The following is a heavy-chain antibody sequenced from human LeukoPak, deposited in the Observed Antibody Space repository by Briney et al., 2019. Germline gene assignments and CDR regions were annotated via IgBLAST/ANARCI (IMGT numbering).Heavy chain of an antibody. V-gene: IGHV4-34*01. CDR1: GGSFSGYY. Sequence: PSETLSLTCAVYGGSFSGYYWSWIRQPPGKGMEWIGEINHSGSTNYKPSLKSRVTISVDTSKNQFSLKLSSVTAADTAVYYCARGKVAQHYYYYYMDVWGKGTTVTVSS. J-gene: IGHJ6*03. CDR2: INHSGST. CDR3: ARGKVAQHYYYYYMDV. D-gene: IGHD5-12*01.